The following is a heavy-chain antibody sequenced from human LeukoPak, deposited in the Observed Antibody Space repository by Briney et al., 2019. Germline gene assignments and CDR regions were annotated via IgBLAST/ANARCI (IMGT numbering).Heavy chain of an antibody. V-gene: IGHV1-2*02. D-gene: IGHD5-24*01. CDR3: ARGPMATPNFDY. CDR2: INPNRGGT. CDR1: GYTFTGYY. Sequence: ASVKVSFKASGYTFTGYYMHWVRQAPGQGLELMGLINPNRGGTNYAQKFQGRVTMTRDTSISTAYLELSRLRSDDTAMYYCARGPMATPNFDYWGQGTLVTVSS. J-gene: IGHJ4*02.